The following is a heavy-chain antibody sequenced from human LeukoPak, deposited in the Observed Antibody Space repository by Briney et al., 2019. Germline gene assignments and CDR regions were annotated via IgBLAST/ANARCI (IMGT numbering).Heavy chain of an antibody. Sequence: GGSLRLSCAASEFIFSSYWMSWVRQAPGKGREGVANRNQDGSEKYYVDSVKARFTISRDNAKNSLFLQMNSLRAEDTAVYYCARVAAMTGTVIDYWGQGTLVTVSS. CDR2: RNQDGSEK. CDR3: ARVAAMTGTVIDY. J-gene: IGHJ4*02. CDR1: EFIFSSYW. V-gene: IGHV3-7*01. D-gene: IGHD6-19*01.